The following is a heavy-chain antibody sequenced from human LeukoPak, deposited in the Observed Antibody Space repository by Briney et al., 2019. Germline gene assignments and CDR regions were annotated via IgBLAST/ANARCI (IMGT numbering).Heavy chain of an antibody. V-gene: IGHV1-46*01. CDR2: INPIGGST. J-gene: IGHJ6*02. D-gene: IGHD6-13*01. Sequence: ASVKVSCKASGYTFTSYYMHWVRQAPGQGLKWMGIINPIGGSTTYAQKFQGGVTMTRDTSTSTVYMELSSLRSEDTAVYYCARGSSSYVSMDVWGQGTTVTVSS. CDR3: ARGSSSYVSMDV. CDR1: GYTFTSYY.